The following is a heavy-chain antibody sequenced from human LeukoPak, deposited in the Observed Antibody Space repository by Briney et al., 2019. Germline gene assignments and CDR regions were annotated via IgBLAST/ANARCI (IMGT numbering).Heavy chain of an antibody. J-gene: IGHJ4*02. CDR3: ARCPWFGELVSFDY. V-gene: IGHV4-34*01. CDR1: DGSLSDYY. D-gene: IGHD3-10*01. Sequence: CDTLSITYAVCDGSLSDYYRSWIRQPQGKRLEWIGEINHSGSTNYNPSLKSRVTISVDTSKNQFSLKLSSVTAADTAVYYCARCPWFGELVSFDYWGQGTLVTVSS. CDR2: INHSGST.